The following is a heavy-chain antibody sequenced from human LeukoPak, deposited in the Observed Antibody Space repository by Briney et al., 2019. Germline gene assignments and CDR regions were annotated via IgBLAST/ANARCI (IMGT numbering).Heavy chain of an antibody. CDR1: GGSISSYY. CDR3: ARVVYCSSTSCYDRWGWFDP. J-gene: IGHJ5*02. Sequence: SETLSLTCTVSGGSISSYYWSCIRQPPGKGLEWIGYIYYSGSTNYNPSLKSRVTISVDTSKNQFSLKMSSVTAADTAVYYCARVVYCSSTSCYDRWGWFDPWGQGTLATVSS. D-gene: IGHD2-2*01. CDR2: IYYSGST. V-gene: IGHV4-59*01.